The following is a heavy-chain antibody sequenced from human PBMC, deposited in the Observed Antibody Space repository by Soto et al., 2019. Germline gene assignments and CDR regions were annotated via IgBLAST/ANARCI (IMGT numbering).Heavy chain of an antibody. Sequence: PGGSLRLSCAASGFTFTTAWINWVRQAPGKGLEWVSAISSGGDNTHYADSVKGRFTITRDNSKNMLYLEMNSLTVEDTAVYYCVRRAQYFDGTGFHAFDIWGQGTRVTVSS. V-gene: IGHV3-23*01. CDR2: ISSGGDNT. CDR1: GFTFTTAW. D-gene: IGHD3-22*01. J-gene: IGHJ3*02. CDR3: VRRAQYFDGTGFHAFDI.